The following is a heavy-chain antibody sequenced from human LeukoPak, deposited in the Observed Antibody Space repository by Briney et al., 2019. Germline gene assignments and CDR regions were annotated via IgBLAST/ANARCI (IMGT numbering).Heavy chain of an antibody. Sequence: ASVKVSCKASGYTSTGYYMHWVRQAPGQGLEWMGRINPNSGGTNYAQKLQGRVTMTRDTSISTAYMELSRLRSDDTAVYYCARRYNYYDSSGYYSDFDYWGQGTLVTVSS. J-gene: IGHJ4*02. CDR3: ARRYNYYDSSGYYSDFDY. CDR1: GYTSTGYY. V-gene: IGHV1-2*06. CDR2: INPNSGGT. D-gene: IGHD3-22*01.